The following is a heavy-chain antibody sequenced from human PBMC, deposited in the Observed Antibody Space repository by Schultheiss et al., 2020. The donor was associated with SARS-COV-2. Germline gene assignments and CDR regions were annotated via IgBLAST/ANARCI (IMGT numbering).Heavy chain of an antibody. CDR3: ARHKALGDFYYYMDL. CDR2: IDPSDSYT. V-gene: IGHV5-10-1*01. D-gene: IGHD3-3*02. Sequence: GESLKISCKGSGYSFTSYWISWVRQMPGKGLEWMGRIDPSDSYTNYSPSFQGHVTISADKSISTAYLQWSSLKASDTAMYYCARHKALGDFYYYMDLWGRGTTVTVSS. J-gene: IGHJ6*03. CDR1: GYSFTSYW.